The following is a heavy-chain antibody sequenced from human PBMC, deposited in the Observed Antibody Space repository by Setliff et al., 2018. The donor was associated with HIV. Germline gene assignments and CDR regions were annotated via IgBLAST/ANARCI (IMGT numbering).Heavy chain of an antibody. D-gene: IGHD5-18*01. CDR3: ARTRGYTYGYIDS. V-gene: IGHV4-4*07. Sequence: SETLSLTCNISGVSIPTNYWNWIRQPAGKGLEWIGRIYTTGGTYYNPSLKSRVTISVDTSKNQFSLKLNSVTAADTAVYYCARTRGYTYGYIDSWGQGTLVTVSS. J-gene: IGHJ4*02. CDR1: GVSIPTNY. CDR2: IYTTGGT.